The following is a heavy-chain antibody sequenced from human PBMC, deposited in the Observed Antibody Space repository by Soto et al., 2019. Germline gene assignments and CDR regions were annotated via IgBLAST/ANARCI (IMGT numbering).Heavy chain of an antibody. D-gene: IGHD2-15*01. V-gene: IGHV4-59*08. Sequence: SETLSLTRTVPGGYISNYYWSWIRQPSGKRLEWIGYISYGGSTNYNPSLKSRVTISVDTSKNQFSLKLNSMTAADTAVYYCARAGRGYCSGGSCYSGLHGMDVWGQVTTVTVS. CDR1: GGYISNYY. J-gene: IGHJ6*02. CDR3: ARAGRGYCSGGSCYSGLHGMDV. CDR2: ISYGGST.